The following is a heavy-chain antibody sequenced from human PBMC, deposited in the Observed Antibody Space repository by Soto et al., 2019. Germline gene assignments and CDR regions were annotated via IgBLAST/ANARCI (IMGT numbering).Heavy chain of an antibody. CDR2: IDPSDSYT. CDR1: GYSFTSYW. D-gene: IGHD2-2*01. V-gene: IGHV5-10-1*01. J-gene: IGHJ6*02. CDR3: ASRPRGYCSSTSCRELGNYYGMDV. Sequence: PGESLKISCKGSGYSFTSYWISWVRQMPGKGLEWMGRIDPSDSYTNYSPSFQGHVTISADKSISTAYLQWSSLKALDTAMYYCASRPRGYCSSTSCRELGNYYGMDVWGQGTTVTVSS.